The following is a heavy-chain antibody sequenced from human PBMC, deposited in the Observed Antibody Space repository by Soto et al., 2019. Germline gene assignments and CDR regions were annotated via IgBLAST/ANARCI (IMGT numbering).Heavy chain of an antibody. CDR3: ARELMTTVTYFDS. CDR2: TRNKANSYTT. J-gene: IGHJ4*02. D-gene: IGHD4-17*01. CDR1: GFTFSDHY. V-gene: IGHV3-72*01. Sequence: GGSLRLSCAASGFTFSDHYMDWVRQAPGKGLEWVGRTRNKANSYTTEYAASVKGRFTISRDDSKNLLYLQMNSLETEDTAVYYCARELMTTVTYFDSWGQGRLVTVSS.